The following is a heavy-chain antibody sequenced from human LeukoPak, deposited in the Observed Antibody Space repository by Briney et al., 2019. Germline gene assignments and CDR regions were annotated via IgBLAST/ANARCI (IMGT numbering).Heavy chain of an antibody. J-gene: IGHJ4*02. D-gene: IGHD1-26*01. Sequence: PSETLSLTCTVSGASISSSSYYWGWIRQPPGKGLEWIGYIYYSGSTNYNPSLKSRVTISVDTSKNQFSLKLSSVTAADTAVYYCARVGAKDYYFDYWGQGTLVTVYS. CDR1: GASISSSSYY. CDR3: ARVGAKDYYFDY. CDR2: IYYSGST. V-gene: IGHV4-61*05.